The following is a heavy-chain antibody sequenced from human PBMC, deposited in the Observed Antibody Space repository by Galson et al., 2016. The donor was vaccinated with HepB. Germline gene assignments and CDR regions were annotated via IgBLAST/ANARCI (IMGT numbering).Heavy chain of an antibody. CDR1: GFTFSSYA. CDR2: ISGSGDTP. D-gene: IGHD3-16*01. J-gene: IGHJ1*01. V-gene: IGHV3-23*01. CDR3: AKINRGGVFQH. Sequence: LRLSCATFGFTFSSYAMSWVRQAPGKGLEWVSGISGSGDTPHYADSVKGRFTISRDNSKNTVYLQMNSLRAEDTAVYFCAKINRGGVFQHWGQGTLVTVSS.